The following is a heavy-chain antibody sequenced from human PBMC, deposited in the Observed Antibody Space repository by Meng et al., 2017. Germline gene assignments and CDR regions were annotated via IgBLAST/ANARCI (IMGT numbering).Heavy chain of an antibody. D-gene: IGHD4-17*01. CDR1: GGSFSGYY. CDR2: IYYSGST. CDR3: ARHDYGDYGGAFDI. Sequence: SETLSLTCAVYGGSFSGYYWSWIRQHPGKGLEWIGYIYYSGSTYYNPSLKSRVTISVDTSKNQFSLKLSSVTAADTAVYYCARHDYGDYGGAFDIWGQGTMVTVSS. J-gene: IGHJ3*02. V-gene: IGHV4-31*11.